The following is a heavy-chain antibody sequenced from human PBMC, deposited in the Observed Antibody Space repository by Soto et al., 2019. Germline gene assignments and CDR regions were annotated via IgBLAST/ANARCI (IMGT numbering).Heavy chain of an antibody. CDR3: ARGISNTYYYYYYMDV. J-gene: IGHJ6*03. V-gene: IGHV1-8*01. CDR2: MNPNSGNT. D-gene: IGHD4-4*01. Sequence: ASVKVSCKASGYTFTSYDINWVRQATGQGLEWMGWMNPNSGNTGYAQKFQGRVTMTRNTSISTAYMEPSSLRSEDTAVYYCARGISNTYYYYYYMDVWGKGTTVTVSS. CDR1: GYTFTSYD.